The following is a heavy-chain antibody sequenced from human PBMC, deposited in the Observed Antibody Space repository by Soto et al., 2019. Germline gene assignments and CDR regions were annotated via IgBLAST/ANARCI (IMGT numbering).Heavy chain of an antibody. Sequence: QVQLVQSGAEVKKPGASVKVSCKASGYTFTSYYIHWVRQAPGQGLEWMGVINPSGGSTSYAQNFQGRVTMTRDTSTSTVYMELSSLRSEDTAVYYCVRESTPPRWFDPWGQGTLVTVSS. CDR3: VRESTPPRWFDP. CDR1: GYTFTSYY. CDR2: INPSGGST. V-gene: IGHV1-46*03. J-gene: IGHJ5*02. D-gene: IGHD4-17*01.